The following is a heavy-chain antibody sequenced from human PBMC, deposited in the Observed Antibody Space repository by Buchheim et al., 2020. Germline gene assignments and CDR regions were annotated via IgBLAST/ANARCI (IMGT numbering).Heavy chain of an antibody. CDR3: AREYSGSYSVYYGMDV. V-gene: IGHV3-33*01. J-gene: IGHJ6*02. D-gene: IGHD1-26*01. Sequence: QVQLVESGGGVVQPGRSLRLSCAASGFTFSSYGMHWVRQAPGKGLEWVAVIWYDGSNKYYADSVKGRFTISRDNSKNTLYLQMNRLRAEDTAVYYCAREYSGSYSVYYGMDVWGQGTT. CDR1: GFTFSSYG. CDR2: IWYDGSNK.